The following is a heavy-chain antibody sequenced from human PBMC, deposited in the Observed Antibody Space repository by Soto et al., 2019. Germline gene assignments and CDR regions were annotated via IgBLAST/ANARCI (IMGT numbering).Heavy chain of an antibody. CDR3: AKDSMARGVIIPT. CDR1: GFTFSSYG. V-gene: IGHV3-33*06. J-gene: IGHJ5*02. CDR2: IWYDGSNK. Sequence: GGSLRLSCAASGFTFSSYGMHWVRQAPGKGLEWVAVIWYDGSNKYYADSVKGRFIISRDNFKNTLFLQMNSLRAEDTAVYYCAKDSMARGVIIPTWGREPWSPSPQ. D-gene: IGHD3-10*01.